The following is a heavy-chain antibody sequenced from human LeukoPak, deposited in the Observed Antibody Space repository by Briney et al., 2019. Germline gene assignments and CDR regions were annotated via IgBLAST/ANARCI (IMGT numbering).Heavy chain of an antibody. CDR3: ARDYGGTVTTPDY. D-gene: IGHD4-17*01. J-gene: IGHJ4*02. CDR1: GGSISSSSYY. Sequence: SETLSLTCTVSGGSISSSSYYWGWIRQPPGKGLEWIGSIYYSGSTYYNPSLKSRVTISVDTSKNQFSLKLSSVTAADTAVYYCARDYGGTVTTPDYWGQGTLVTVPS. CDR2: IYYSGST. V-gene: IGHV4-39*07.